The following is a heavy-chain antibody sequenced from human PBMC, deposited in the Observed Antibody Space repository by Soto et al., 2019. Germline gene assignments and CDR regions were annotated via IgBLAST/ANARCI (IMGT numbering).Heavy chain of an antibody. CDR2: IKGDVSSM. J-gene: IGHJ3*01. CDR1: GFTFSNYW. CDR3: ARGIPGHYGFDV. D-gene: IGHD3-10*01. V-gene: IGHV3-74*01. Sequence: EVQLVESGGGLVQVGESLRLSCEASGFTFSNYWMHWVRQVPGKGLVWVSRIKGDVSSMNYADSVKGRFTISRDNAKNTVFLQMDSLGAEDTAVYYCARGIPGHYGFDVWGQGTMVTVSS.